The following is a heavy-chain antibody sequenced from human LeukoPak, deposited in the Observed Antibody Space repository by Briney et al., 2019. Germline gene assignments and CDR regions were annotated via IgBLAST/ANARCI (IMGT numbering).Heavy chain of an antibody. CDR3: ARDLGDPDAFDI. CDR2: IYYTGDT. Sequence: SETLSLTCTVSGGSISSSNYYWGWTRQPPGEGLEWIGNIYYTGDTYYNPSLRSRVTISVDTSKNQFSLNLKSVTAADTAVYYCARDLGDPDAFDIWGQGTMVTVSS. D-gene: IGHD3-16*01. J-gene: IGHJ3*02. V-gene: IGHV4-39*07. CDR1: GGSISSSNYY.